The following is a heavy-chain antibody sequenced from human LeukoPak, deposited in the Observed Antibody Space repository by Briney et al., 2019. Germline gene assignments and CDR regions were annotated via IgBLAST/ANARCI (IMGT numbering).Heavy chain of an antibody. Sequence: GGSLRLSCAASGFTFSSYSMNWVRQAPGKGLEWVSGISTSGDRTYYADSVKGQFTISRDNSKNTLYLQMNSLRAEDTAEYYCARSAVGTSCCTAVDYWGQGTLVTVSS. D-gene: IGHD1-26*01. CDR2: ISTSGDRT. CDR1: GFTFSSYS. J-gene: IGHJ4*02. V-gene: IGHV3-23*01. CDR3: ARSAVGTSCCTAVDY.